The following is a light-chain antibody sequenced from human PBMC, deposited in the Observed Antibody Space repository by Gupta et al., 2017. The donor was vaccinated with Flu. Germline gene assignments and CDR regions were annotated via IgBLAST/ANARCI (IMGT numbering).Light chain of an antibody. CDR3: QHYSTYPLT. CDR1: QSITYW. J-gene: IGKJ4*01. CDR2: KAS. V-gene: IGKV1-5*03. Sequence: PSTLSASVGDRVTITCRASQSITYWLAWYQQKPGKAPKLLISKASNLESGVPSRFSGSGSGTEFTLTISGLQPDDFATYYCQHYSTYPLTFGGGTKVEI.